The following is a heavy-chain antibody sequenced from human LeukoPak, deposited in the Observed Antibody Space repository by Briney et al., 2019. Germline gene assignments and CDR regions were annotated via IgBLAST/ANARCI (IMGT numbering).Heavy chain of an antibody. CDR2: IKSDGST. CDR1: GFTFSSYW. Sequence: GGSLRLSCAASGFTFSSYWMHWVRQAPGKGLVWVSRIKSDGSTNHADSVKGRFTISRDNAKNTLPLQMNSLRAEDTGVYYCARAPSEIGGYYPEYFRHWGQGTLVTVSS. J-gene: IGHJ1*01. V-gene: IGHV3-74*01. CDR3: ARAPSEIGGYYPEYFRH. D-gene: IGHD3-22*01.